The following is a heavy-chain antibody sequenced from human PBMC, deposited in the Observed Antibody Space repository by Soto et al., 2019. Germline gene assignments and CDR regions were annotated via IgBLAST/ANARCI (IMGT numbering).Heavy chain of an antibody. D-gene: IGHD3-10*01. J-gene: IGHJ4*02. CDR3: ARAPRGNYGYPSYFDY. CDR2: IRYTGNT. Sequence: LETLSLTCTVSGGSINNYYLSWIRQPPGKGLEWIGFIRYTGNTNYNSSLGSRVTISVDSSKNQFSLKLSSVTAADTAVYYCARAPRGNYGYPSYFDYWGQGTLVTAPQ. CDR1: GGSINNYY. V-gene: IGHV4-59*01.